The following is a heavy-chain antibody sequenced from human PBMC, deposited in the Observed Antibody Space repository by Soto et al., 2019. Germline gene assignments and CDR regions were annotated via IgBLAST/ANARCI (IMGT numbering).Heavy chain of an antibody. CDR1: GFTFSTYG. CDR3: GRSAYSSSTGYYFDF. J-gene: IGHJ4*02. CDR2: ISYDGSNK. V-gene: IGHV3-30*03. D-gene: IGHD6-6*01. Sequence: QVQLVESGGGVVQPGRSLRLSCAASGFTFSTYGMHWVRQAPGKGLEGVAVISYDGSNKYHADSVRGRFTISRDNSKNTLYLQMNSLRAEDTAVYYCGRSAYSSSTGYYFDFWGQGILVTVSS.